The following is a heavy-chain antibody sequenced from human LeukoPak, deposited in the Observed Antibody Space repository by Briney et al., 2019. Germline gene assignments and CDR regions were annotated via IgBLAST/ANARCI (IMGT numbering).Heavy chain of an antibody. D-gene: IGHD3-22*01. CDR3: ARTPVSFYYDPSGRRDFDY. J-gene: IGHJ4*02. Sequence: PGGSLRLSCAASGFTFSNYAMDWVRQAPGKGLEWVSTIGGSGDSTYYADSVKGRFTISRDNSKNTLYLQMNSLRAEDTAVYYCARTPVSFYYDPSGRRDFDYWGQGTLVTVSS. CDR2: IGGSGDST. CDR1: GFTFSNYA. V-gene: IGHV3-23*01.